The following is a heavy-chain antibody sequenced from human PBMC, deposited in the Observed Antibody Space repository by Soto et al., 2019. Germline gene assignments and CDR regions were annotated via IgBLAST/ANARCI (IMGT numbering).Heavy chain of an antibody. CDR2: ISGSGGST. Sequence: GGSLRLSCAASGFTFSSYAMSLVRQAPGKGLEWVSAISGSGGSTYYADSVKGRFTISRDNSKNTLYLQMNSLRAEDTAVYYCAKALFFSGVVVDAGVFDFWGRGTMVTVSS. CDR1: GFTFSSYA. J-gene: IGHJ3*01. CDR3: AKALFFSGVVVDAGVFDF. D-gene: IGHD2-15*01. V-gene: IGHV3-23*01.